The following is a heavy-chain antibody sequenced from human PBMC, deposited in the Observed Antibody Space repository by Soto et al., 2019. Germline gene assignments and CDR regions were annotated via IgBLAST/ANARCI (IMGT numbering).Heavy chain of an antibody. J-gene: IGHJ5*02. CDR1: VCTFSSYG. Sequence: PXGSLRLSCASSVCTFSSYGMHCVRDSPGKGLECVAVISYDGSNRYYADSVKGRFTISRDNSKNTLYLQMNSLRAEDTAVYYCGKRLREWVVDWFARWAQAPWVSV. D-gene: IGHD6-19*01. CDR3: GKRLREWVVDWFAR. V-gene: IGHV3-30*18. CDR2: ISYDGSNR.